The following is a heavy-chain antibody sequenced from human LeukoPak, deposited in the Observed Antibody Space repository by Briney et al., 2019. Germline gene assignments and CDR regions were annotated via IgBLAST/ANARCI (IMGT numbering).Heavy chain of an antibody. Sequence: GGSLRLSCAASGFTFSNYGMQSVRQAPGKGLEWVAVISHDGSTTFYADSVKGRFTISRDNSKNTLELQMYSLGTEDTAVYYCVKEPTSYSSGWYFQHWGQGTLVTVS. J-gene: IGHJ1*01. CDR3: VKEPTSYSSGWYFQH. V-gene: IGHV3-30*18. CDR1: GFTFSNYG. D-gene: IGHD6-25*01. CDR2: ISHDGSTT.